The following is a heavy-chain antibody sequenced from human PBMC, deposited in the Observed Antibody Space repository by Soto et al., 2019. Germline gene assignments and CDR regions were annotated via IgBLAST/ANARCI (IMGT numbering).Heavy chain of an antibody. CDR1: GFTFSRYA. V-gene: IGHV3-23*01. J-gene: IGHJ3*02. D-gene: IGHD3-9*01. CDR3: ARDLHYDILTVHDAFDI. Sequence: EVQLLESGGGLGQPGGSLRLSCATSGFTFSRYAMSWVRQAPGKGLEWVSGISGSGGSTYYADSVKGRFTISRDNSKNTLYLQMNRRSAEDTALYYCARDLHYDILTVHDAFDICGQGTMVTVSS. CDR2: ISGSGGST.